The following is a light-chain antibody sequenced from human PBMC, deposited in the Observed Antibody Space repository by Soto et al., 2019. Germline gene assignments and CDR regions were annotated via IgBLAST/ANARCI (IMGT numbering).Light chain of an antibody. CDR3: QQYHSYSLT. V-gene: IGKV1-5*01. CDR2: DAS. Sequence: DIQMTQSPSTLSAAVGDRVTITCRASQTISTWLAWYQQKPGKAPNLLIYDASSLESGVPSRFSGSGSGTEFTLTISSLQPDDFATYYCQQYHSYSLTLGQGTKVDIK. J-gene: IGKJ1*01. CDR1: QTISTW.